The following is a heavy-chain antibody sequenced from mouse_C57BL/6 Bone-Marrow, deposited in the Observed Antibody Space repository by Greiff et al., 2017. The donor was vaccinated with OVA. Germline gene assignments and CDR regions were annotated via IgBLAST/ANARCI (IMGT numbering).Heavy chain of an antibody. Sequence: EVQLVESGPGLAKPSQTLSLTCSVTGYSITSDYWNWIRKFPENKLEYMGYISYSGSTYYNPSLKSRISITRDTSKNQYYLQLNSVTTEDTATYYCARFPITTVVDWYFDVWGTGTTVTVSS. D-gene: IGHD1-1*01. CDR1: GYSITSDY. CDR3: ARFPITTVVDWYFDV. J-gene: IGHJ1*03. CDR2: ISYSGST. V-gene: IGHV3-8*01.